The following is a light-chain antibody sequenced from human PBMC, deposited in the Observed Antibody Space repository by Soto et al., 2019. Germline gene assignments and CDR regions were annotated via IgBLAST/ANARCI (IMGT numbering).Light chain of an antibody. Sequence: EIVLTQSPGTLSLSPGERATLSCRASQSLRSNSLAWYQQKPGQAPRLLIYGASSRATSIPDRFSGSGSGTAFTLTISRLEPEDFAVYYCQHYGSSPPVTFGQGTKVEIK. J-gene: IGKJ1*01. CDR2: GAS. V-gene: IGKV3-20*01. CDR1: QSLRSNS. CDR3: QHYGSSPPVT.